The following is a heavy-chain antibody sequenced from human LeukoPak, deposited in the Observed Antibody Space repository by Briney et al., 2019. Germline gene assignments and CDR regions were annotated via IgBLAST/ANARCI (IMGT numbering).Heavy chain of an antibody. D-gene: IGHD3-3*01. J-gene: IGHJ4*02. V-gene: IGHV3-21*01. Sequence: GGSLRLSCAASGFTFSSYWMSWVRQAPGKGLEWVSSISSSSSYIYYADSVKGRFTISRDNAKNSLYLQMNSLRAEDTAVYYCARDRTSDFSKADFDYWGQGTLVTVSS. CDR2: ISSSSSYI. CDR3: ARDRTSDFSKADFDY. CDR1: GFTFSSYW.